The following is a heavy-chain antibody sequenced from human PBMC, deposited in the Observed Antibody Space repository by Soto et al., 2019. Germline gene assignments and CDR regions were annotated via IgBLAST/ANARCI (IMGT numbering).Heavy chain of an antibody. CDR3: ARTLAVAVPWYYGMDV. Sequence: GGSLRLSCEASGFTFKIYAMNWVRQAPGKGLEWVSATSLSGDSTYFADSVKGRFMISRDNSKNTLYLQMNSLRAEDTAIYHCARTLAVAVPWYYGMDVWGQGTTVTVSS. V-gene: IGHV3-23*01. D-gene: IGHD6-19*01. CDR1: GFTFKIYA. J-gene: IGHJ6*02. CDR2: TSLSGDST.